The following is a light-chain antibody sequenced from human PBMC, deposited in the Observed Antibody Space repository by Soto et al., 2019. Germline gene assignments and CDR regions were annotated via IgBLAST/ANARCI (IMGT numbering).Light chain of an antibody. CDR3: QQTNRTPWT. Sequence: DIQMTQSPSSLSASIGDRVTITCRASQSIYNYLNWYQQQPGKAPKLLIYAASSLQSGVPSRFSGSGSGTDFTLTISSLQPEDFATYYCQQTNRTPWTFGQGTKVEIK. V-gene: IGKV1-39*01. CDR1: QSIYNY. J-gene: IGKJ1*01. CDR2: AAS.